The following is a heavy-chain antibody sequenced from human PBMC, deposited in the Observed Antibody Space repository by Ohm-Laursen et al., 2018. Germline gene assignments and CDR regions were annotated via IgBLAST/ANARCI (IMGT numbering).Heavy chain of an antibody. CDR3: AKYPITMVRGVPFNY. J-gene: IGHJ4*02. Sequence: SLRLSCAASGFTFRSYAMTWVRQAPGKGLEWVAVISYDGSNKYYADSVKGRFTISRDNSKNTLYLQMNSLRAKDTAVYYCAKYPITMVRGVPFNYWGQGTLVTVSS. CDR1: GFTFRSYA. CDR2: ISYDGSNK. V-gene: IGHV3-30*18. D-gene: IGHD3-10*01.